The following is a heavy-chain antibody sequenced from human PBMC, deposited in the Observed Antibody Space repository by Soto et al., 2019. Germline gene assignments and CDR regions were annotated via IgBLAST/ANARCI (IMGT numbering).Heavy chain of an antibody. CDR3: ANPGDVWNVVPHDY. J-gene: IGHJ4*02. V-gene: IGHV3-23*01. CDR1: GFTFTRFA. Sequence: PGGSLRLSCAASGFTFTRFAMSWVRQAPGKGLEWVSSVSSSGSNTFYADSVKGRFTISRDNSKNTLYLQMNSLRAEDTAVFYCANPGDVWNVVPHDYWGQGSLVTVSS. CDR2: VSSSGSNT. D-gene: IGHD1-1*01.